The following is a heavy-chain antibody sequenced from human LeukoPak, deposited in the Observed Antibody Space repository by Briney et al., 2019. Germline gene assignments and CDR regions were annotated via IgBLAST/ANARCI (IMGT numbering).Heavy chain of an antibody. CDR2: TNTYNGNT. J-gene: IGHJ3*02. D-gene: IGHD6-6*01. CDR3: VRVSSSRGKLDAFDI. V-gene: IGHV1-18*01. Sequence: ASVRVSCKASGYTLTSYGTSWVRQAPGQELVCMGWTNTYNGNTNYAQNLQGRVTMTIDTSTNTAYMELRSLRSDDTAVYYCVRVSSSRGKLDAFDIWGQGTMVTVSS. CDR1: GYTLTSYG.